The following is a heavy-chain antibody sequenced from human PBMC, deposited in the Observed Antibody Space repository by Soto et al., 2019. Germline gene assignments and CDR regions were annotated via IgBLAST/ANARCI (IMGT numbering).Heavy chain of an antibody. CDR3: AKDLLSSWYNFDY. J-gene: IGHJ4*02. D-gene: IGHD6-13*01. Sequence: GGSLRLSCAASGFTFSSYGMHWVRQAPGKGLEWVAVISYNGSNKYYADSVKGRFTISRDNSKNTLYLQMNSLRAEDTAVYYCAKDLLSSWYNFDYWGQGTLVTVSS. CDR2: ISYNGSNK. CDR1: GFTFSSYG. V-gene: IGHV3-30*18.